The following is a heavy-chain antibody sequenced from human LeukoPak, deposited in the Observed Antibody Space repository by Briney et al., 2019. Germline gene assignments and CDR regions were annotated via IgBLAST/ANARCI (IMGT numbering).Heavy chain of an antibody. CDR1: GGTFSNYY. CDR2: IYHTGST. V-gene: IGHV4-34*01. CDR3: ARVGYPTQRRVLSAVTIPTAGALDV. Sequence: SETLSLTCAVYGGTFSNYYWSWIRQPPGKGLEWIGDIYHTGSTTYNPSLKGRVTISVDTSKKQFSLRLSSVTAADTAVYSCARVGYPTQRRVLSAVTIPTAGALDVWGQGTLVTVSS. D-gene: IGHD4-17*01. J-gene: IGHJ3*01.